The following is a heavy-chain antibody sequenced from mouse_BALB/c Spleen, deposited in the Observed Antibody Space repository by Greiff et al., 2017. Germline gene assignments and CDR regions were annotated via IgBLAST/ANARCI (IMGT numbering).Heavy chain of an antibody. CDR1: GYTFTSYT. D-gene: IGHD1-2*01. Sequence: VQLQQSGAELARPGASVKMSCKASGYTFTSYTMHWVKQRPGQGLEWIGYINPSSGYTNYNQKFKDKATLTADKSSSTAYMQLSSLTSEDSAVYYCARSTTATRFAYWGQGTLVTVSA. CDR2: INPSSGYT. CDR3: ARSTTATRFAY. V-gene: IGHV1-4*01. J-gene: IGHJ3*01.